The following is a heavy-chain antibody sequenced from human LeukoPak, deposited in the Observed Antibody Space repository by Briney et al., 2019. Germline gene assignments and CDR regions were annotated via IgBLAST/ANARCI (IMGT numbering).Heavy chain of an antibody. Sequence: SVKVSCRASGGTFSSYAISWVRQAPGQGLEWMGRIIPIFGTANYAQKFQGRVTITTDESTSTAYMELSSLRSEDTAVYYCATQAAAGTYWFDPWGQGTLVTVSS. V-gene: IGHV1-69*05. CDR1: GGTFSSYA. J-gene: IGHJ5*02. CDR2: IIPIFGTA. CDR3: ATQAAAGTYWFDP. D-gene: IGHD6-13*01.